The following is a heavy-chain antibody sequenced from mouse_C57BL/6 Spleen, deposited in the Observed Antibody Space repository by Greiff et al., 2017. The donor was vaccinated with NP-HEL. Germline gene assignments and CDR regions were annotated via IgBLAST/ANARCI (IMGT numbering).Heavy chain of an antibody. V-gene: IGHV14-2*01. CDR1: GFNIKDYY. CDR3: ARRYGSSYEY. CDR2: IDPEDGET. Sequence: VQLQQSGAELVKPGASVKLSCTASGFNIKDYYMHWVKQRTEQGLEWIGRIDPEDGETKYVPKFQGKATITADTSSNTAYLQLSSLTSEDTAVYYCARRYGSSYEYWGQGTTLTVSS. J-gene: IGHJ2*01. D-gene: IGHD1-1*01.